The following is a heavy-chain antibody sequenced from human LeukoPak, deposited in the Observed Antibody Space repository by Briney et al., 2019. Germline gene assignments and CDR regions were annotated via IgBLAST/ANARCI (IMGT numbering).Heavy chain of an antibody. D-gene: IGHD6-13*01. V-gene: IGHV1-18*01. J-gene: IGHJ5*02. CDR2: ISAYNGNT. CDR3: ARDLRGSSWYLRLYWFDP. Sequence: GASVKVSCKASGYTFTSYGISWVRQAPGQGLEWMGWISAYNGNTNYAQKLQGRVTMTTDTSTSTAYMELRSLRSDDTAVYYCARDLRGSSWYLRLYWFDPWGQGTLVTVSS. CDR1: GYTFTSYG.